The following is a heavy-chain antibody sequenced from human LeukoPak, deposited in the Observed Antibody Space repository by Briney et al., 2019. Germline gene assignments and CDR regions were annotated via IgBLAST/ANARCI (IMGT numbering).Heavy chain of an antibody. V-gene: IGHV1-18*01. CDR3: ARSAEGFGVVILGYYYMDV. D-gene: IGHD3-3*01. Sequence: GASVKVSCKASGYTFTSYDINWVRQAPGQGLEWMGWISAYNGNTNYAQKLQGRVTMTTDTSTSTAYMELRSLRSDDTAVYYCARSAEGFGVVILGYYYMDVWGKGTTVTVSS. J-gene: IGHJ6*03. CDR1: GYTFTSYD. CDR2: ISAYNGNT.